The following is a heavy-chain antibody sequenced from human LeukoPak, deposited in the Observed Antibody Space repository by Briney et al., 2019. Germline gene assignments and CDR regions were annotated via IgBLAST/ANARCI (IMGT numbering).Heavy chain of an antibody. CDR3: ASASVVVPAALRY. CDR1: AGSFSGYY. D-gene: IGHD2-2*01. V-gene: IGHV4-34*01. Sequence: SETLSLTCAVYAGSFSGYYWSWIRQPPGKGLEWIGEINHSGSTNYNPSLKSRVTISVDTSKNQFSLKLSSVTAADTAVYYCASASVVVPAALRYWVQGTLVTVSS. J-gene: IGHJ4*02. CDR2: INHSGST.